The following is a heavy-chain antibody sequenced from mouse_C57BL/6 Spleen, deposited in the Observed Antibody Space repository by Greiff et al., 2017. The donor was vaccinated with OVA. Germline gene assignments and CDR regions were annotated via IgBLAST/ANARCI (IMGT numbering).Heavy chain of an antibody. J-gene: IGHJ3*01. CDR2: ILPGSGST. CDR3: AKGGYDYDPFAY. CDR1: GYTFTGYW. Sequence: VKLMESGAELMKPGASVKLSCKATGYTFTGYWIEWVKQRPGHGLEWIGEILPGSGSTNYNEKFKGKATFTADTSSNTACMQLSSLTTEDSAIYYCAKGGYDYDPFAYWGQGTLVTVSA. D-gene: IGHD2-4*01. V-gene: IGHV1-9*01.